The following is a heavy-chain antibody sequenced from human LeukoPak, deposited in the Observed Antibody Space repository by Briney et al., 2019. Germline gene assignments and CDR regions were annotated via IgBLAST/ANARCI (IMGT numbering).Heavy chain of an antibody. Sequence: SVKVSCKASGGTFISYAISWVRQAPGQGLERLGRIIPIFGTANYAQKFQGRVTITTDESTSTAYMELSSLRSEDTAVYYCARGAMVADFDYWGQGTLVTVSS. V-gene: IGHV1-69*05. CDR2: IIPIFGTA. J-gene: IGHJ4*02. CDR1: GGTFISYA. D-gene: IGHD4/OR15-4a*01. CDR3: ARGAMVADFDY.